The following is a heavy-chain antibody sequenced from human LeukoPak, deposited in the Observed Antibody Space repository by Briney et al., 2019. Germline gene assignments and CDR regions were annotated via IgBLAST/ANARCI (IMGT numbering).Heavy chain of an antibody. CDR3: ARFVVVRGPMEYYYYYMDV. D-gene: IGHD2-2*01. J-gene: IGHJ6*03. Sequence: SETLSLTCTVSGGSISGYYWSWIRHPPGKGLECIGYIHYTGSTKYIPSLKSRVTISVDTSMNQFSLKLSSVTAADTAVFFCARFVVVRGPMEYYYYYMDVWGRGTTVIVSS. CDR1: GGSISGYY. V-gene: IGHV4-59*01. CDR2: IHYTGST.